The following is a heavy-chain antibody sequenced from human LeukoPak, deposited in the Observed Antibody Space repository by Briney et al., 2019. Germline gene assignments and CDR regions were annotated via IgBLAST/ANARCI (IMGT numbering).Heavy chain of an antibody. CDR1: GYTFTSYA. CDR2: INAGNGNT. Sequence: ASVKVSCKASGYTFTSYAMHWVRQAPGQRLEWMGWINAGNGNTKYSQKFQGRVTITRDTSASTAYMELSSLRSEDTAVYYCARSYSSGWYSYYYYGMDAWGQGTTVTVSS. D-gene: IGHD6-19*01. J-gene: IGHJ6*02. CDR3: ARSYSSGWYSYYYYGMDA. V-gene: IGHV1-3*01.